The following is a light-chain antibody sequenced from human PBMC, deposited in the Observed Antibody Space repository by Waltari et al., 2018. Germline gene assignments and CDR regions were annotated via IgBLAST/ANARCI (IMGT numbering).Light chain of an antibody. CDR1: SGSVSTTSY. J-gene: IGLJ3*02. Sequence: QTVVTQEPSLSVSPGGTVTLTCALTSGSVSTTSYATWYQQTPGQPPRTLVYKGSSRSSGVPDRFSGSILGNKAALTITGAQADDESNYYCSLYMGSGIWVFGGGTKLTV. V-gene: IGLV8-61*01. CDR2: KGS. CDR3: SLYMGSGIWV.